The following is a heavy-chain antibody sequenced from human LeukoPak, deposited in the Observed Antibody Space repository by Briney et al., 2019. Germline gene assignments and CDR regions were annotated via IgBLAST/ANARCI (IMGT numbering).Heavy chain of an antibody. CDR3: AKPISGGLAVTADWFHP. Sequence: GGSLRLSCAASGFAFTFYAMSWLRHPPGEGLEWVSTINANSGTTSYAASVRGRFTISRDNPKNTLYLQVNTLRADDTATYYCAKPISGGLAVTADWFHPWGQGTLVVVSS. CDR1: GFAFTFYA. D-gene: IGHD6-19*01. J-gene: IGHJ5*01. V-gene: IGHV3-23*01. CDR2: INANSGTT.